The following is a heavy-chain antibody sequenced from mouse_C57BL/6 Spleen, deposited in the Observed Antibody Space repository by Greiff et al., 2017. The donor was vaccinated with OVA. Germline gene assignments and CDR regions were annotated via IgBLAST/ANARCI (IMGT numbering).Heavy chain of an antibody. CDR3: ARWMYYYGSSYPYYAMDY. CDR2: INPNNGGT. Sequence: EVQLQQSGPELVKPGASVKISCKASGYTFTDYYMNWVKQSHGKSLEWIGDINPNNGGTGYNQKFKGKATLTVDKSSSTAYMELRSLTSEDSAVYYCARWMYYYGSSYPYYAMDYWGQGTSVTVSS. V-gene: IGHV1-26*01. J-gene: IGHJ4*01. CDR1: GYTFTDYY. D-gene: IGHD1-1*01.